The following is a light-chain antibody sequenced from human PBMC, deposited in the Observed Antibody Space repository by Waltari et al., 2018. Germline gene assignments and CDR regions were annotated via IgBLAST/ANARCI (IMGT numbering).Light chain of an antibody. J-gene: IGKJ1*01. V-gene: IGKV1-8*01. Sequence: AIRITQSPSSLSASTGDRVTITCRASQGISSYLCWYQQKPGKAPKLLIYAASTLQSGVPSRFSGSGSGTDFTLTISCLQSEDFASYYCQQYYSHPPTFGQGTKVENK. CDR3: QQYYSHPPT. CDR1: QGISSY. CDR2: AAS.